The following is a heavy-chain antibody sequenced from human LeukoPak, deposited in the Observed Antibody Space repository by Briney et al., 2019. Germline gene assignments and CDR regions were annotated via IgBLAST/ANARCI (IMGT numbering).Heavy chain of an antibody. V-gene: IGHV4-61*02. CDR3: ARDPGINYYDSSGLDAQDDY. CDR1: GGSISSGSYY. J-gene: IGHJ4*02. D-gene: IGHD3-22*01. Sequence: SQTLSLTCTGSGGSISSGSYYWSWIRQPAGKGLEWIGRIYTSGSTNCNPSLKSRVTISVDTSKNQFSLKLSSVTAADTAVYYCARDPGINYYDSSGLDAQDDYWGQGTLVTVSS. CDR2: IYTSGST.